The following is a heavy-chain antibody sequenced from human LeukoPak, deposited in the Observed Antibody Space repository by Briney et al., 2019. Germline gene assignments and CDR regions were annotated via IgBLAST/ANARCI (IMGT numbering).Heavy chain of an antibody. Sequence: SGPTLVKPSQTLSLTCAISGDSVSSNSAAWNWIRQSPSRGLEWLGRTYYRSKWYNDYAVSVKSRITINPDTSKNQFSLQLNSVTPEGTAVYYCVREDCSGGSCYSGFDSWAQGTLVTVSS. D-gene: IGHD2-15*01. CDR3: VREDCSGGSCYSGFDS. CDR1: GDSVSSNSAA. V-gene: IGHV6-1*01. J-gene: IGHJ4*02. CDR2: TYYRSKWYN.